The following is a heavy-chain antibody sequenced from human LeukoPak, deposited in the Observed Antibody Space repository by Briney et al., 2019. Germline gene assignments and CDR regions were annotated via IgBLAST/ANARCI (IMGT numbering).Heavy chain of an antibody. Sequence: SETLSLTCTVSGGSISSYYWSWIRQPPGKGLEWIGYIYYSGSINYNPSLKSRVTISVDTSKNQFSLKLSSVTAADTAVYYCASDVVSIWSGYSHHDAFDIWGQGTMVTVSS. CDR3: ASDVVSIWSGYSHHDAFDI. CDR2: IYYSGSI. V-gene: IGHV4-59*01. D-gene: IGHD3-3*01. CDR1: GGSISSYY. J-gene: IGHJ3*02.